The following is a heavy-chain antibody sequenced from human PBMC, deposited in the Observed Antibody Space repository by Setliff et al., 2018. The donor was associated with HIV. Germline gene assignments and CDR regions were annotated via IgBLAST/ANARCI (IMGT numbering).Heavy chain of an antibody. D-gene: IGHD3-22*01. CDR2: IYSTGRT. J-gene: IGHJ4*02. CDR3: VRDGYYYDSSGYYSLFDY. V-gene: IGHV4-39*01. Sequence: SETLSLTCTVSGGLISSSGSYWGWIRQPPGKGLEWIGNIYSTGRTYYKLSLESRVTISIDKSKNKFSLKVSSVTAADTAVYYCVRDGYYYDSSGYYSLFDYWGQGTLVTVSS. CDR1: GGLISSSGSY.